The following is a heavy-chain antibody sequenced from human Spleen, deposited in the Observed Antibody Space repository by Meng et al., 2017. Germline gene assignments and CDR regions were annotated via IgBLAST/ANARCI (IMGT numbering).Heavy chain of an antibody. CDR2: MNPNSGNT. V-gene: IGHV1-8*03. CDR1: GYTFTGYY. Sequence: ASVKVSCKASGYTFTGYYMHWVRQATGQGLEWMGWMNPNSGNTGYAQKFQGRVTITRNTSISTAYMELSSLRSEDTAVYYCARGGLWFGALGVWGQGTTVTVSS. J-gene: IGHJ6*02. D-gene: IGHD3-10*01. CDR3: ARGGLWFGALGV.